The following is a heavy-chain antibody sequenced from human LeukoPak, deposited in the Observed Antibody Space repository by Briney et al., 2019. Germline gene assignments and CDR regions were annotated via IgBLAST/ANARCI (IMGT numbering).Heavy chain of an antibody. D-gene: IGHD2-8*01. CDR3: ARGMLSRSEYFQH. J-gene: IGHJ1*01. V-gene: IGHV4-31*03. Sequence: PSETLSLTCTVSGGSISSGGYYWSWIRQHTGKGLEWIGYIYYSGSTDYNPSLKSRVTISVDTSKNQFSLKLSSVTAADTAVYYCARGMLSRSEYFQHWGQGTLVTVSS. CDR2: IYYSGST. CDR1: GGSISSGGYY.